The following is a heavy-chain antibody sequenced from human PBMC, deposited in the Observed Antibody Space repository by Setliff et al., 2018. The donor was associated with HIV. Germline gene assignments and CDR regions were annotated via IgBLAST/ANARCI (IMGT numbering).Heavy chain of an antibody. CDR1: GYTFTNYW. CDR3: VRHRSAVAGTRIGYCYYMDV. J-gene: IGHJ6*03. D-gene: IGHD6-19*01. V-gene: IGHV5-51*01. Sequence: GESLKISREASGYTFTNYWIGWVRQMPGKGLEWMGIIYPGDSDIIYSPSFQGQVTISADKSITTAYLQWSSLKASDTAIYYCVRHRSAVAGTRIGYCYYMDVWGKGTTVTVS. CDR2: IYPGDSDI.